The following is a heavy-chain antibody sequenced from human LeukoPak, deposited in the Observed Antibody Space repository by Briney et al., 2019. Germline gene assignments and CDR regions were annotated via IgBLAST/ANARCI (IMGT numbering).Heavy chain of an antibody. CDR1: GYSFTGYY. J-gene: IGHJ4*02. CDR2: INPDSGDS. D-gene: IGHD3-3*01. V-gene: IGHV1-2*02. Sequence: ASVKVSCKASGYSFTGYYIHWVRQAPGQGLEWMGWINPDSGDSEYSQRFQGRITLTSDTSVTTAYMELSSLRSDDTAIFYCATVASIRRFYFDFWGQGTLVTVSS. CDR3: ATVASIRRFYFDF.